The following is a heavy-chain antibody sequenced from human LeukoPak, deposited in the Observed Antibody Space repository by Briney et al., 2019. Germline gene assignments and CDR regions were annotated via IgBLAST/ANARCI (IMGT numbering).Heavy chain of an antibody. J-gene: IGHJ3*02. CDR3: AREQWLVHNAFDI. Sequence: SETLSLTCTVSGGSISSGGYYWSWIRQHPGKGLERIGYIYYSGSTYYNPSLKSRVTISVDTSKNQFSLKLSSVTAADTAVYYCAREQWLVHNAFDIWGQGTMVTVSS. D-gene: IGHD6-19*01. CDR2: IYYSGST. V-gene: IGHV4-31*03. CDR1: GGSISSGGYY.